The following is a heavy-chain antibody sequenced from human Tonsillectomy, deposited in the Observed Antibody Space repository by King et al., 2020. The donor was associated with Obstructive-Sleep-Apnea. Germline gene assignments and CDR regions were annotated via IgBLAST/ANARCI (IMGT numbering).Heavy chain of an antibody. Sequence: TLKESGPTLVKPTQTLTLTCSVSGFSLSTGGVAVGWIRQPPGKALEWLALIYWDDDKRYSPALKSRLTITKDTSKNQVVLTMNNMDPVDTATYYCAHSRTFYYGSGSYYHYYGMDVWGQGTTVTVSS. CDR1: GFSLSTGGVA. V-gene: IGHV2-5*02. J-gene: IGHJ6*02. CDR3: AHSRTFYYGSGSYYHYYGMDV. D-gene: IGHD3-10*01. CDR2: IYWDDDK.